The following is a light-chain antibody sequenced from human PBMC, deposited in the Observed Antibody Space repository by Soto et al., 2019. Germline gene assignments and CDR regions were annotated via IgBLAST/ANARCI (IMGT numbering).Light chain of an antibody. V-gene: IGKV3-11*01. CDR1: ENVRTF. CDR2: GAS. CDR3: QQHSHWPPWT. J-gene: IGKJ1*01. Sequence: EVVLTQSPATLSLSPGERATLSCRASENVRTFVDWYQQKPGQAPRLLIHGASNRATGIPARFSGSGSGIDFTLTISNLEPEDFAVYYCQQHSHWPPWTFGQGTRVEI.